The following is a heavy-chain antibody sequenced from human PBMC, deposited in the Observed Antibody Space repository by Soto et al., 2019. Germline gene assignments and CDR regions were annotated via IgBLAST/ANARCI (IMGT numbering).Heavy chain of an antibody. CDR2: ISSNGVGT. D-gene: IGHD6-6*01. J-gene: IGHJ6*03. CDR3: ARRARPDFYYLDV. Sequence: EVQLAESGGGLAQPGGSLRLSCAASGFTLSGYAMDWVRQAPGKGLEYVSGISSNGVGTYYANSVQGRFTISRDNSKNTVYLQMGGLRPEEMAVYYCARRARPDFYYLDVWGKGTPVTVSS. V-gene: IGHV3-64*01. CDR1: GFTLSGYA.